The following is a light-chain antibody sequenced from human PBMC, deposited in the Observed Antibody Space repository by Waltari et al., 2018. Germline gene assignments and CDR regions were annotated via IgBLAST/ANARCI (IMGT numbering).Light chain of an antibody. CDR2: WAS. CDR1: ESVIYDPDNKNY. J-gene: IGKJ2*02. V-gene: IGKV4-1*01. CDR3: QQYLSAPRT. Sequence: DIVMTQSPDSLAVSLGERATINCKSSESVIYDPDNKNYLAWYQQKPGQPPKLLIHWASIRESGGPDRFSGSGSGTDFTLTISSLQAEDVAVYYCQQYLSAPRTFGQGTVLEIK.